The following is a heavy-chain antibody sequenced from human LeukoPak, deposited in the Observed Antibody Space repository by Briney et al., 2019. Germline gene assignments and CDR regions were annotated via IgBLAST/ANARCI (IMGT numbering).Heavy chain of an antibody. V-gene: IGHV4-39*01. J-gene: IGHJ4*02. CDR1: GGSISISSYY. CDR2: IYYSGST. D-gene: IGHD2-15*01. Sequence: SETLSLTCTVSGGSISISSYYWGWIRQPPGKGLEWIGNIYYSGSTYYNPSLKSRVTISVDTPKNQFSLKLSSVTAADTAVYYCVPEYCSGGSCYFSGDWGQGTLVTVSS. CDR3: VPEYCSGGSCYFSGD.